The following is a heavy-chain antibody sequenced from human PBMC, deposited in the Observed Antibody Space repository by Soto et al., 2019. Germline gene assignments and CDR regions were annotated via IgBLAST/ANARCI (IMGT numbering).Heavy chain of an antibody. J-gene: IGHJ6*02. V-gene: IGHV4-31*03. D-gene: IGHD3-22*01. CDR3: ARHNYDSSGTAVDV. CDR1: GGSISSGGYY. Sequence: QVQLQESGPGLVKPSQTLSLTCTVSGGSISSGGYYWSWIRQHPGKGLEWIGYIYYSGSTYYNPSRKSRVTRSVDSSKNQFSLKLSSVTAADTAVYYCARHNYDSSGTAVDVWGQGTTVTVSS. CDR2: IYYSGST.